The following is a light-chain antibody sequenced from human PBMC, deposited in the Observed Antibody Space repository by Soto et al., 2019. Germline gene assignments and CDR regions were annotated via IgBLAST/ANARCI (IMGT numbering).Light chain of an antibody. Sequence: QSALTQSASVSGSPGQSITISCTGTSSDIGGYNYVSWYQQHPDKAPQLMIFEVSNRPSGVSNRFSGSKSGNTASLTISGLLPEDEADYYCSSYTTSSTVAFGGGTKRTVL. CDR1: SSDIGGYNY. V-gene: IGLV2-14*01. CDR2: EVS. J-gene: IGLJ2*01. CDR3: SSYTTSSTVA.